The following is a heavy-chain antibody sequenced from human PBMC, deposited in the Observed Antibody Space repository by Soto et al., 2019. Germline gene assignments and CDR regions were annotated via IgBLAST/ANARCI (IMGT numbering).Heavy chain of an antibody. CDR1: GYTFTSYG. CDR2: ISGYNGDT. J-gene: IGHJ4*02. CDR3: ARAPQTVAGAGIWY. D-gene: IGHD6-13*01. Sequence: QVQLVQSGAEVKKPGASVKVSCKASGYTFTSYGISWVRQAPGQGLEWMGWISGYNGDTNYAQKLQGRVTMTTDTSTSTAYMELRRLRSDDRAVYYCARAPQTVAGAGIWYWGQGPQVSVSS. V-gene: IGHV1-18*04.